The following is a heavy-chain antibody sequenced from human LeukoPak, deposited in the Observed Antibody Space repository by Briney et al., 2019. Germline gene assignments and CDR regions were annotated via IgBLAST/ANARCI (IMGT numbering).Heavy chain of an antibody. Sequence: GGSLRLSCVASGFTFSSYWMTWVRQAPGKGLEWVANIKTDGSLIYYVDSVKGRFTISRDNAKNSLYLQMNSLRAEDTAVYYCARIHMVRVIDYWGQGTLVTVSS. CDR1: GFTFSSYW. CDR3: ARIHMVRVIDY. CDR2: IKTDGSLI. D-gene: IGHD3-10*01. V-gene: IGHV3-7*01. J-gene: IGHJ4*02.